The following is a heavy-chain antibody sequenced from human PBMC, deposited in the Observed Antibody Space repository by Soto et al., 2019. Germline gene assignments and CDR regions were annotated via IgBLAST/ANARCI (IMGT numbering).Heavy chain of an antibody. J-gene: IGHJ4*02. D-gene: IGHD2-21*02. CDR2: ISYDGSNK. CDR1: GFTFSSYA. V-gene: IGHV3-30-3*01. CDR3: ARDQHIVVVTANIPFSRFDY. Sequence: GGSLRLSCAASGFTFSSYAMHWVRQAPGKGLEWVAVISYDGSNKYYADSVKGRFTISRDNSKNTLYLQMNSLRAEDTAVYYCARDQHIVVVTANIPFSRFDYWGQGTLVTVSS.